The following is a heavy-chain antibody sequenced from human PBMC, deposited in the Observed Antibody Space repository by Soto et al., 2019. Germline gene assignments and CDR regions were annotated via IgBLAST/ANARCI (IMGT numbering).Heavy chain of an antibody. CDR3: ARDLGYYDGSCFHLARYFDL. V-gene: IGHV4-59*01. CDR1: GDSITSYY. Sequence: QVQLQESGPGLVKPSETLSLICTVSGDSITSYYWSWIRQPPGKGLEWIGHVSYSGSTNFNPSLNGRVTMSLDTSKSHFSLRLSSVTAADTAMYFCARDLGYYDGSCFHLARYFDLWGRGTLVTVSS. D-gene: IGHD3-16*01. J-gene: IGHJ2*01. CDR2: VSYSGST.